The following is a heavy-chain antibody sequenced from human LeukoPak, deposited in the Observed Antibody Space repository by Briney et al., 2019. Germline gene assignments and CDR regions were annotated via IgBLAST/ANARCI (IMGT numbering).Heavy chain of an antibody. V-gene: IGHV3-30*18. CDR3: AKGRGAFDI. D-gene: IGHD3-10*01. CDR2: ISNDGSNK. J-gene: IGHJ3*02. Sequence: PEGSLRLSCVASGFTFSSYGMHWVRQAPGTGLEWVAVISNDGSNKYYADSVKGRFTISRDNSKNTLYLQMNSLRAEDTAVYYCAKGRGAFDIWGQGTMVTVSS. CDR1: GFTFSSYG.